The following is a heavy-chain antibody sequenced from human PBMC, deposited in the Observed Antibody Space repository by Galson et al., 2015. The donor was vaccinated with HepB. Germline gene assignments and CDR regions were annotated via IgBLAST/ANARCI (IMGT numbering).Heavy chain of an antibody. CDR1: GFTFSSYA. D-gene: IGHD3-22*01. J-gene: IGHJ4*02. CDR2: ISASGGST. Sequence: SLRLSCAASGFTFSSYAMSWVRQAPGKGLEWVSAISASGGSTYYADSVKGRFTISRDNFKNTLYLQMNSLRAEDTALYYCGKDSGVVVVIPEGGIDYWGQGTLVTVSS. V-gene: IGHV3-23*01. CDR3: GKDSGVVVVIPEGGIDY.